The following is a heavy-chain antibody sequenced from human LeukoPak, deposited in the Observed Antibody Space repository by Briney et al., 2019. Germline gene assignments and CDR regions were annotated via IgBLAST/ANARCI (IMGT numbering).Heavy chain of an antibody. CDR1: GGSISSYY. CDR3: ARESGSYHNWFDP. D-gene: IGHD1-26*01. CDR2: IYYSGST. Sequence: SETLSLTCTVSGGSISSYYWSWIRQPPGKGLEWIGYIYYSGSTNYNPSLKGRVTISVDTSKNQFSLKLSSVTAADTAVYYCARESGSYHNWFDPWGQGTLVTVSS. J-gene: IGHJ5*02. V-gene: IGHV4-59*01.